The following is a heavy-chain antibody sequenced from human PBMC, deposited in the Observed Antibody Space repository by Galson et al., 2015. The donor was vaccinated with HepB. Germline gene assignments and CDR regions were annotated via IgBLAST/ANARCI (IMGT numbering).Heavy chain of an antibody. D-gene: IGHD3-9*01. CDR2: IVVGSGNT. CDR1: GFTFISST. CDR3: ATGALVTHYYYMDV. Sequence: SVKVSCKASGFTFISSTVHWVRQARGQRLEWIGWIVVGSGNTAYAQKFQQRVTITRDMSTSTAYMELSSLRSEGTAVYYCATGALVTHYYYMDVWGKGTTVTVSS. J-gene: IGHJ6*03. V-gene: IGHV1-58*01.